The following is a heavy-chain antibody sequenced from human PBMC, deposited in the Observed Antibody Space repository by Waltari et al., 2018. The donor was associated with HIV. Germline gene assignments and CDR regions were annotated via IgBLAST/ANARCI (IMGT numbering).Heavy chain of an antibody. CDR1: GGSISRSIYY. V-gene: IGHV4-39*02. CDR2: INYSGNT. CDR3: AREDIVLLPLTTGMPDYNRGMDV. Sequence: QLQLQESGPGLVKPSETLSLTCNVSGGSISRSIYYWGWIRQPPGKGLEWIASINYSGNTNYNPSLSSRVTISVDTSKNQFSLRLSSVTAADTAVYYCAREDIVLLPLTTGMPDYNRGMDVWGQGATVTVSS. J-gene: IGHJ6*02. D-gene: IGHD2-15*01.